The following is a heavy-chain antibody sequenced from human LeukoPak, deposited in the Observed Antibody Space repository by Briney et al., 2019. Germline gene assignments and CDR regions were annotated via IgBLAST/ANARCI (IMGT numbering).Heavy chain of an antibody. D-gene: IGHD3-22*01. CDR2: INHSGST. Sequence: SETLSLTCAVYGGSFSGYYWSWIRQPPGRWLEWIGEINHSGSTNYNPSLKSRVTISVDTSKNQFSLKLSSVTAADTAVYYCARPFDDSSGYAWFDPWGQGTLVTVSS. CDR3: ARPFDDSSGYAWFDP. V-gene: IGHV4-34*01. CDR1: GGSFSGYY. J-gene: IGHJ5*02.